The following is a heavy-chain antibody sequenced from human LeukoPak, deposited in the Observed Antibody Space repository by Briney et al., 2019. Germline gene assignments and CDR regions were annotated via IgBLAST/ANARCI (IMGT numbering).Heavy chain of an antibody. V-gene: IGHV4-4*02. CDR2: IYYSGST. CDR3: ASVGNAPIDY. CDR1: GGSISSSNW. Sequence: PSETLSLTCAVSGGSISSSNWWSWVRQPPGKGLEWIGSIYYSGSTYYNPSLKSRVTISVDTSKNQFSLKLSSVTAADTAVYYCASVGNAPIDYWGQGTLVTVSS. J-gene: IGHJ4*02. D-gene: IGHD1-26*01.